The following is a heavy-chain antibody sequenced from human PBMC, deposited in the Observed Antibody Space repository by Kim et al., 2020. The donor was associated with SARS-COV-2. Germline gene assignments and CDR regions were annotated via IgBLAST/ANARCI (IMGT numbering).Heavy chain of an antibody. J-gene: IGHJ5*02. D-gene: IGHD3-3*01. V-gene: IGHV4-31*02. CDR3: ARAKRITIFGVVNWFDP. Sequence: LRGRVTISVDTSKNQFSLKLSSVTAADTAVYYRARAKRITIFGVVNWFDPWGQGTLVTVSS.